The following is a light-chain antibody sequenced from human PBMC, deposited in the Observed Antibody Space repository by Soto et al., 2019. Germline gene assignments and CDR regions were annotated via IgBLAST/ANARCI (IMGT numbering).Light chain of an antibody. V-gene: IGLV2-14*01. J-gene: IGLJ2*01. CDR1: SSDVGGYNY. CDR2: DVS. CDR3: SSYTSSSTLVV. Sequence: QSALTQPASVSGSPGQSIPISCTGTSSDVGGYNYVSWYQQHPGKAPKLMIYDVSNRPSGVSNRFSGSKSGNTASLTISGLQAEDEADYYCSSYTSSSTLVVFGGGTKLPS.